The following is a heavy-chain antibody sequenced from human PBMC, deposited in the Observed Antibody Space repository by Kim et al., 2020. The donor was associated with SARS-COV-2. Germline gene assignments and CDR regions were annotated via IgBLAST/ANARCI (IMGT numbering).Heavy chain of an antibody. CDR2: IWYDGSNK. CDR1: GFTFSSYG. D-gene: IGHD6-13*01. J-gene: IGHJ6*02. Sequence: GGSLRLSCAASGFTFSSYGMHWVRQAPGKGLEWVAVIWYDGSNKYYGDSVKGRFTISRDNSKNTLYLQMNSLRAEDTAVYYCARDLGAAAGRIDYYGMDVWGQGTTVTVSS. CDR3: ARDLGAAAGRIDYYGMDV. V-gene: IGHV3-33*01.